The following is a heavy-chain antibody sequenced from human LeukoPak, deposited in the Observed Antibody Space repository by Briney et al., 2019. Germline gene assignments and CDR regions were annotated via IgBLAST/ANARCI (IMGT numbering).Heavy chain of an antibody. V-gene: IGHV3-48*03. J-gene: IGHJ4*02. Sequence: GGSLRLSCSASGFTFSTYAMHWVRQAPGRGLEWVASISGDGRTIHSADSVKGRFTFFRDNAKNSLYLQMDSLRAEDTAVYYCARESRRYYYDSSGYLFWGQGTLVTVSS. CDR1: GFTFSTYA. CDR3: ARESRRYYYDSSGYLF. D-gene: IGHD3-22*01. CDR2: ISGDGRTI.